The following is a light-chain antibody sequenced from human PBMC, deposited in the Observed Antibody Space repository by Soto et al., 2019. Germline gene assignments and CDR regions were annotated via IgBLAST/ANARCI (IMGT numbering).Light chain of an antibody. J-gene: IGLJ3*02. V-gene: IGLV2-8*01. CDR1: SSDVGGYNY. Sequence: QSALTQPPSASGSPGQSVTISCTGTSSDVGGYNYVSWYQQHPGKAPKLMIYEVIKRPSGVPDRFSGSKSGNTASLTVSGLQAEDEADYYCSSHAGINNVVFGGGTKLTVL. CDR3: SSHAGINNVV. CDR2: EVI.